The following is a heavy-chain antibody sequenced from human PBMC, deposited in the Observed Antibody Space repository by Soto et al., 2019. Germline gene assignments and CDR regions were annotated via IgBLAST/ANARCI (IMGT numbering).Heavy chain of an antibody. CDR3: ARSQQLGPYSYYMDV. Sequence: SETLSLTCAVSSGSISSSNWWSWVRQPPGKGLEWIGEIYHSGSTNYNPSLKSRVTISVDKSKNQFSLKLSSVTAADTAVYYCARSQQLGPYSYYMDVWGKGTTVTVSS. D-gene: IGHD6-13*01. CDR2: IYHSGST. V-gene: IGHV4-4*02. CDR1: SGSISSSNW. J-gene: IGHJ6*03.